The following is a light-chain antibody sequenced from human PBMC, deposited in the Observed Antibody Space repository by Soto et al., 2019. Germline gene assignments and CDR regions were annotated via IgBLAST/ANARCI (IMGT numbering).Light chain of an antibody. Sequence: DIQMTQSPSTLSASVGDRVTITCRASQSISSWLAWYQQKPGKAPKLLIYDASSLESGVPLRFSRSGSGTEFSTTISSLQPDDFSTYYCQQYNSYSPYTFGQGTKLEIK. CDR1: QSISSW. V-gene: IGKV1-5*01. CDR3: QQYNSYSPYT. CDR2: DAS. J-gene: IGKJ2*01.